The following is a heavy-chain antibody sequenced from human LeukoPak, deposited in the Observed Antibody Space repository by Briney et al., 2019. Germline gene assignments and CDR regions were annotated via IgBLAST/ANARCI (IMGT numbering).Heavy chain of an antibody. Sequence: GGSLRLSCAASGFTFSSFSMNWVRQAPGKGLEWISYISGSSSTIDYADSVKGRLTISRDNSKNTLYLQMNSLRPEDTSVYFCARSPTSWYFDYWGQGTLVTVSS. D-gene: IGHD2-2*01. CDR2: ISGSSSTI. CDR1: GFTFSSFS. CDR3: ARSPTSWYFDY. V-gene: IGHV3-48*01. J-gene: IGHJ4*02.